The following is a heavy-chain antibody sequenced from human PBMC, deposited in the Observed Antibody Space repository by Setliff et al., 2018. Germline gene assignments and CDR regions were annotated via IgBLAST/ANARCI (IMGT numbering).Heavy chain of an antibody. J-gene: IGHJ4*02. CDR3: AREFRCAAGSNCSHY. CDR2: INHSGST. V-gene: IGHV4-34*01. CDR1: GGSFSGYY. D-gene: IGHD6-13*01. Sequence: PSETLSLTCAVYGGSFSGYYWSWIRQPPGKGLEWIGEINHSGSTNYNPSLKGRFTISRDNAKNSLYLQINSLRAEDTAVYYCAREFRCAAGSNCSHYWGQGTLVTVS.